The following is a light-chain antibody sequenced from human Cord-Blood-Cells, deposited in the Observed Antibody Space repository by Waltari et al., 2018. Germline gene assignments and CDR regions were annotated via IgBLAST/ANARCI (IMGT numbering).Light chain of an antibody. J-gene: IGLJ3*02. V-gene: IGLV6-57*02. CDR2: EDN. Sequence: NFMLTQPHSVSESPGKTVTISCTGSSGSIASNYVQWYQQRPGSAPTTWIYEDNQKPPGVPDRFSVSIDSSSNSASLTISGLKTEDEADYYCQSYDSSNWVFGGGTKLTVL. CDR3: QSYDSSNWV. CDR1: SGSIASNY.